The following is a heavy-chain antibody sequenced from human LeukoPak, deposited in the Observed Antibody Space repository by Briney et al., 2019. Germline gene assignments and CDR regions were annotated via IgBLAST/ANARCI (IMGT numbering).Heavy chain of an antibody. CDR2: IYHSGST. CDR1: GFTFSSYS. CDR3: ARGARGDGYDY. J-gene: IGHJ4*02. Sequence: PGGSLRLSCAASGFTFSSYSMNWIRQPPGKGLEWIGSIYHSGSTYYNPSLKSRVTISVDTSKNQFSLKLSSVTAADTAVYYCARGARGDGYDYWGQGTLVTVSS. V-gene: IGHV4-38-2*01. D-gene: IGHD5-24*01.